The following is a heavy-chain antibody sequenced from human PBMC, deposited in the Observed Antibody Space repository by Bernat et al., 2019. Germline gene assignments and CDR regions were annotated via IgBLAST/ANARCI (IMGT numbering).Heavy chain of an antibody. V-gene: IGHV4-34*01. CDR2: INHSGST. CDR3: ARCRGGDCSLDY. Sequence: QVQLQQWGAGLLKPSETLSLTCAVYGGSFSGYYWSWIRQPPGKGLEWIGEINHSGSTNYNPSLKSRVTISVDTSKNQFSLKLSSVTAADTAVYYCARCRGGDCSLDYWGQGTLVTVSS. J-gene: IGHJ4*02. CDR1: GGSFSGYY. D-gene: IGHD2-21*02.